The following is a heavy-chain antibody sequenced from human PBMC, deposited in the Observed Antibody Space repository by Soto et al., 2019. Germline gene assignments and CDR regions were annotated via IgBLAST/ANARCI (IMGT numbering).Heavy chain of an antibody. V-gene: IGHV1-8*02. J-gene: IGHJ3*02. Sequence: GASVKVSCKASGYTFTGYYIHWVRQATGQGLEWMGWMNPNSGNTGYAQKFQGRVTMTRNTSISTAYMELSSLRSEDTAVYYCARDGYDYSAFDIWGQGTMVTVSS. D-gene: IGHD5-12*01. CDR1: GYTFTGYY. CDR3: ARDGYDYSAFDI. CDR2: MNPNSGNT.